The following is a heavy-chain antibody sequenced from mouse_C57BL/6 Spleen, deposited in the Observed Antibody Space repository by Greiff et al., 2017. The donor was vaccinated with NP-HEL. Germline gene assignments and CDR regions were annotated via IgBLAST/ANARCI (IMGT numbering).Heavy chain of an antibody. CDR1: GYTFTSYW. CDR2: IYPGNSDT. Sequence: EVQLQQSGTVLARPGASVKMSCKTSGYTFTSYWMHWVKQRPGQGLEWIGAIYPGNSDTSYNQKFKGKAKLTAVTSASTAYMELSSLTNEDSAVYYCTRGYGYDDYYAMDYWGQGTSVTVSS. J-gene: IGHJ4*01. V-gene: IGHV1-5*01. CDR3: TRGYGYDDYYAMDY. D-gene: IGHD2-2*01.